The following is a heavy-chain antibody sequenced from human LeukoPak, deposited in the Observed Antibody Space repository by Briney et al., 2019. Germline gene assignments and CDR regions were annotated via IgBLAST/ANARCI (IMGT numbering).Heavy chain of an antibody. J-gene: IGHJ3*02. CDR3: AKCAYYDSSGELDAFDI. CDR1: GFTFSSYA. CDR2: ISGSGGST. Sequence: GGSLRLSCAASGFTFSSYATSWVRQAPGKGLEWVSAISGSGGSTYYVDSVKGRFTISRDNSKNTLYPQMNSLRAEDTAVYYCAKCAYYDSSGELDAFDIWGQGTMVTVSS. D-gene: IGHD3-22*01. V-gene: IGHV3-23*01.